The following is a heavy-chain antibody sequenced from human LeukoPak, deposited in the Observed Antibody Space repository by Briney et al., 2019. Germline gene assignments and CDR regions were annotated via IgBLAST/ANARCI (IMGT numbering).Heavy chain of an antibody. D-gene: IGHD3-10*01. CDR1: GFTFSNAW. V-gene: IGHV3-15*01. CDR3: TTERGIRGASFDY. Sequence: GGSLRLSCAASGFTFSNAWMSWVRQAPGKGLEWVGRIKTKTDGGTTDYAAPVKGRFTISRDDSKNTLYLQMNSLKTEDTAVYYCTTERGIRGASFDYWGQGTLVTVSS. CDR2: IKTKTDGGTT. J-gene: IGHJ4*02.